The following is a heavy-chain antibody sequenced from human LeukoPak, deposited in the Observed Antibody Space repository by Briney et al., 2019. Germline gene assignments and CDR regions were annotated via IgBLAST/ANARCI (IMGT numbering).Heavy chain of an antibody. D-gene: IGHD3-22*01. CDR2: ISHGGST. CDR1: GGSISSSNW. Sequence: PSETLSLTCAVSGGSISSSNWWSWVRQPPGKGLEWIGEISHGGSTNYNPSLKSRVTISVDEPKNQFSLRLNSVTAADTAVYYCARDYYDSSGYAFDYWGQGTLVTVSS. CDR3: ARDYYDSSGYAFDY. V-gene: IGHV4-4*02. J-gene: IGHJ4*02.